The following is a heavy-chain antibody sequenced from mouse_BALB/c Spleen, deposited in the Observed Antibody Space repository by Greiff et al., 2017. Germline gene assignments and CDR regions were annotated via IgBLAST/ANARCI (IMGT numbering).Heavy chain of an antibody. V-gene: IGHV1-4*01. CDR1: GYTFTSYT. J-gene: IGHJ2*01. Sequence: QVQLQQSGAELARPGASVKMSCKASGYTFTSYTMHWVKQRPGQGLEWIGYINPSSGYTNYNQKFKDKATLTADKSSSTAYMQLSSLTSEDSAVYYCARGGYYGNFFDYWGQGTTLTVSS. CDR2: INPSSGYT. CDR3: ARGGYYGNFFDY. D-gene: IGHD2-1*01.